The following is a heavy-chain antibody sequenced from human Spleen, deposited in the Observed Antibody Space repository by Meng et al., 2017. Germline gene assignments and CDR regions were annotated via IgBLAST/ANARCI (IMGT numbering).Heavy chain of an antibody. V-gene: IGHV1-2*06. CDR2: INPKSGDT. J-gene: IGHJ4*02. D-gene: IGHD6-25*01. CDR3: ARDEDISAAGKLFGDY. Sequence: ASVKVSCKPSGYNFPDHYIHWVRRAPGQGLEWMGRINPKSGDTHYAQKFQARVTMTGDTSISTAYMELSGLTSDDTAMYYCARDEDISAAGKLFGDYWGQGTLVTVSS. CDR1: GYNFPDHY.